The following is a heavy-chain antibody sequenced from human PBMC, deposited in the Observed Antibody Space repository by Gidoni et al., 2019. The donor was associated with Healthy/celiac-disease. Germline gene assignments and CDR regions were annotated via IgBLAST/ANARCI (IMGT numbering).Heavy chain of an antibody. CDR1: GGSISSYY. V-gene: IGHV4-59*01. Sequence: QVQLQESGPGLVKPSETLSLTCTVSGGSISSYYWSWIRQPPGKGLEWIGYIYYSGSTNYNPSLKSRVTISVDTSKNQFSLKLSSVTAADTAVYYCARVAGYSSGWYHPDFDYWGQGTLVTVSS. J-gene: IGHJ4*02. CDR3: ARVAGYSSGWYHPDFDY. D-gene: IGHD6-19*01. CDR2: IYYSGST.